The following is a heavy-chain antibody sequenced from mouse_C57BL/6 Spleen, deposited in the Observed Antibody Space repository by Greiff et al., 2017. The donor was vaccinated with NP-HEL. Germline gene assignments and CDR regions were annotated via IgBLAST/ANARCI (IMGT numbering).Heavy chain of an antibody. Sequence: QVQLQQPGAELVKPGASVKLSCKASGYTFTSYWMHWVKQRPGQGLEWIGMIHPNSGSTNYNEKFKSKATLTVDKSSSTAYMQLSSLTSEDSAVYYCAREGHYYGSSYEGYWGQGTTLTVSS. CDR1: GYTFTSYW. J-gene: IGHJ2*01. CDR2: IHPNSGST. V-gene: IGHV1-64*01. CDR3: AREGHYYGSSYEGY. D-gene: IGHD1-1*01.